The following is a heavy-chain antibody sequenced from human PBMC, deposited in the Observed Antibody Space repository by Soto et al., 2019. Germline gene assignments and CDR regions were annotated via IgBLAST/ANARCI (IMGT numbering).Heavy chain of an antibody. Sequence: VQLQESGPGLVKPSETLSLTCTISGGPMNNYYCSWFRQPRGQGLEWIGYMGYNGFTRYNPSLRSRVAISLDTVKNQFSLNLSSVTAADTALYYCARQGFGELHGLVDVWGQGITVTVSS. J-gene: IGHJ6*02. D-gene: IGHD3-10*01. V-gene: IGHV4-59*08. CDR2: MGYNGFT. CDR1: GGPMNNYY. CDR3: ARQGFGELHGLVDV.